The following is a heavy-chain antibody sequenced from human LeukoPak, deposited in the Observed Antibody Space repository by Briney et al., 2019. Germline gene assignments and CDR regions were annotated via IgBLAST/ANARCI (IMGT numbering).Heavy chain of an antibody. CDR3: ARHQGWIQLSNWFDP. CDR2: INHSGST. V-gene: IGHV4-39*01. J-gene: IGHJ5*02. Sequence: PSETLSLTCTVSGGSISITSYYWGWIRQPPGKGLEWIGEINHSGSTNYNPSLKSRVTISVDTSKNQFSLKLSSVTAADTAVYYCARHQGWIQLSNWFDPWGQGTLVTVSS. CDR1: GGSISITSYY. D-gene: IGHD5-18*01.